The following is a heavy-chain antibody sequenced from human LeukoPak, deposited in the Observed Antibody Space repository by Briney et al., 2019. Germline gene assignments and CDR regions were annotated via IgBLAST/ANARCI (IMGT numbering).Heavy chain of an antibody. CDR1: GGSFSGHY. CDR2: INHSGST. V-gene: IGHV4-34*01. D-gene: IGHD6-13*01. J-gene: IGHJ4*02. Sequence: SETLSLTCAVYGGSFSGHYWSWIRQPPGKGLEWIGEINHSGSTNYNPSLKSRVTISVDTSKNQFSLKLSSVTAADTAVYYCARGLKRAAAGIGNWGQGTLVTVSS. CDR3: ARGLKRAAAGIGN.